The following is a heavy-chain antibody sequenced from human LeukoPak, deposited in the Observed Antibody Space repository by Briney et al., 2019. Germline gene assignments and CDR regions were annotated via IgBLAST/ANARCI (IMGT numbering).Heavy chain of an antibody. V-gene: IGHV3-9*01. Sequence: GRSLRLSCAASGFTFDDYAMHWVRQAPGRGLEWVSGINWNSDSIGYADSVKGRFTISRDNAKNPLYLQMTSLRVEDTALYYCARVRSVGGNPHAFDIWGQGTMVTVSS. D-gene: IGHD4-23*01. J-gene: IGHJ3*02. CDR2: INWNSDSI. CDR3: ARVRSVGGNPHAFDI. CDR1: GFTFDDYA.